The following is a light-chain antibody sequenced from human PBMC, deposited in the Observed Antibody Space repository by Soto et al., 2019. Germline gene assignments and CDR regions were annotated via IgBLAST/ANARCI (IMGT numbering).Light chain of an antibody. J-gene: IGLJ2*01. Sequence: QAVVTQPPSASGTPGQRVTISCSGSNSNIGSNTVNWYQQLPGTAPKLLIYSNNQRPSGVPDRFSGSKSGTSASLAISGLQSEDEADYYCAAWDDSLNGVVFGGGTKLTVL. CDR1: NSNIGSNT. CDR3: AAWDDSLNGVV. V-gene: IGLV1-44*01. CDR2: SNN.